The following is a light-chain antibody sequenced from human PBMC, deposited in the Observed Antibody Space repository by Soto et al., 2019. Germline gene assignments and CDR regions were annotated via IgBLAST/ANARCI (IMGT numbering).Light chain of an antibody. J-gene: IGKJ2*01. CDR2: GAS. CDR3: QQYGSSPYT. Sequence: DIVLTQSPGTLSLSPGERATLSCRASQSVSSSYLAWYQQKPGQAPRLLIYGASSRATGIPHRFSGSGSGTDFTLTISRLEPEDFAVYYCQQYGSSPYTFGQGTKLEIK. CDR1: QSVSSSY. V-gene: IGKV3-20*01.